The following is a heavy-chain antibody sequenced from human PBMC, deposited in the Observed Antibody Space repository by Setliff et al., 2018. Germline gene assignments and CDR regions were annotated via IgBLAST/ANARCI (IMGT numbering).Heavy chain of an antibody. CDR1: GVSISANHY. CDR2: IYYSGNS. CDR3: ARRVSGSMQDW. D-gene: IGHD1-1*01. Sequence: SETLSLTCTVSGVSISANHYWGWIRQPPGKGLEWIGTIYYSGNSNYNPSLKSRVTISIDTSQQFSLRLSSVTAADTAVYYCARRVSGSMQDWWGQGTLVTVSS. J-gene: IGHJ1*01. V-gene: IGHV4-39*01.